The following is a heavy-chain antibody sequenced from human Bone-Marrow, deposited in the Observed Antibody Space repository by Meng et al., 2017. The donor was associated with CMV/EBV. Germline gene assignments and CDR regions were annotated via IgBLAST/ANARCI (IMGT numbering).Heavy chain of an antibody. CDR3: ARDLVYMKVVPAAISYFDY. CDR1: GYTFTGYY. V-gene: IGHV1-2*02. D-gene: IGHD2-2*01. CDR2: INPNSGGT. J-gene: IGHJ4*02. Sequence: VKVSCKASGYTFTGYYMHWVRQAPGQGLEWMGWINPNSGGTNYAQKFQGRVTMTRDTSISTAYMELSRLRSDDTAVYYCARDLVYMKVVPAAISYFDYWGQGTLVTVSS.